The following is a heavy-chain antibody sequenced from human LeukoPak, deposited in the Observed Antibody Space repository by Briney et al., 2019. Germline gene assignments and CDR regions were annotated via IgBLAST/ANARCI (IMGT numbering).Heavy chain of an antibody. V-gene: IGHV3-7*05. CDR3: LMFGSSGS. Sequence: GGSLRLSCTASRFTFSSNWMGWVRQAPGEGLEWVANINPDGTVKFYVGSVKGRFTISRDNAKNSLYLQINSLRVEETAVYYCLMFGSSGSWGQGTLVTVSS. J-gene: IGHJ5*02. D-gene: IGHD3/OR15-3a*01. CDR2: INPDGTVK. CDR1: RFTFSSNW.